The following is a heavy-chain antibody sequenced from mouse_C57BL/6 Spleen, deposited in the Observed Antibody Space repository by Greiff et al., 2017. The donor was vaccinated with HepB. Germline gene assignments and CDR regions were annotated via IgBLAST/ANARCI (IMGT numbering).Heavy chain of an antibody. Sequence: VKLMESGAELVRPGASVTLSCKASGYTFTDYEMHWVKQTPVHGLEWIGAIDPETGGTAYNQKFKGKAILTADKSSSTAYMELRSLTSEDSAVYYCTSPLSVAYWGQGTLVTVSA. CDR3: TSPLSVAY. J-gene: IGHJ3*01. CDR1: GYTFTDYE. V-gene: IGHV1-15*01. CDR2: IDPETGGT.